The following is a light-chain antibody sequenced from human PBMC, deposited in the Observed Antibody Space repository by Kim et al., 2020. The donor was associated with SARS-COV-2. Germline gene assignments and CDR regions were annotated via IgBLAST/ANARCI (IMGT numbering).Light chain of an antibody. J-gene: IGLJ7*01. CDR1: NSDIGSYNL. V-gene: IGLV2-23*02. CDR3: CSYAGSGLGV. CDR2: EVT. Sequence: QSALTQPASVSGSPGQSITISCTGTNSDIGSYNLVSWYQQHPGKAPKLMIHEVTKRPSGVSDRFSGSKSGNTASLTISGLQAEDEADYYCCSYAGSGLGVFGGGTQLTVL.